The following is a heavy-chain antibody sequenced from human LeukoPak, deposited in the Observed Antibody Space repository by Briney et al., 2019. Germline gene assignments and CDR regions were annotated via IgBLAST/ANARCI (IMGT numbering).Heavy chain of an antibody. Sequence: SETLSLTCTVSGGSISSYYWSWVGQPPGKGLEWIGYIYYSGSTIYTPSLTSRVTISVDTSKNQFSLKLSSVTAADTAVYYCARVGATRLFDYWGQGTLVTVSS. J-gene: IGHJ4*02. CDR2: IYYSGST. CDR1: GGSISSYY. V-gene: IGHV4-59*01. D-gene: IGHD1-26*01. CDR3: ARVGATRLFDY.